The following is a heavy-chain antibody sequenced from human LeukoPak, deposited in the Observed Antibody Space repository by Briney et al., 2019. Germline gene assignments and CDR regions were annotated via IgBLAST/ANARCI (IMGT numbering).Heavy chain of an antibody. D-gene: IGHD5-18*01. CDR1: GFTFSSYA. CDR2: ISGSGGST. V-gene: IGHV3-23*01. Sequence: AGGSLRLSCAASGFTFSSYAMSWVRQAPGKGLEWVSAISGSGGSTYADSVKGRFTISRDNAKNSLYLQMNSLRAEDTAVYYCARDDTEGYSFGWDMVIPYYYYYMDVWGKGTTVTVSS. J-gene: IGHJ6*03. CDR3: ARDDTEGYSFGWDMVIPYYYYYMDV.